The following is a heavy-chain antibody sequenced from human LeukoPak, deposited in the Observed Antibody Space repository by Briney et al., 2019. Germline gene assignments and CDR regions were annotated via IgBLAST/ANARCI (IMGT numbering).Heavy chain of an antibody. CDR1: GFTFSSYW. V-gene: IGHV3-7*04. J-gene: IGHJ4*02. CDR3: AKERGYSYGPLGPTADY. D-gene: IGHD5-18*01. Sequence: GGSLRLSCAASGFTFSSYWMSWVRQAPGKGLEWVANIKQDGSEKYYVDSVKGRFTISRDNAKNSLYLQMNSLRAEDTAVYYCAKERGYSYGPLGPTADYWGQGTLVTVSS. CDR2: IKQDGSEK.